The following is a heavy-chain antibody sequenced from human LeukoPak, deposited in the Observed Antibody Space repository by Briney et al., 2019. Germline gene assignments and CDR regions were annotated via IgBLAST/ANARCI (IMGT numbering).Heavy chain of an antibody. Sequence: PSETLPLTCTVSGGSISSYYWSWIRQPPGKGLEWVGYIYYSGSTNYNPSLKSRVTISVDTSKNQFSLKLSSVTAADTAVYYCARGSMITFGGVIVPFDYWGQGTLVTVSS. V-gene: IGHV4-59*01. CDR2: IYYSGST. CDR3: ARGSMITFGGVIVPFDY. J-gene: IGHJ4*02. D-gene: IGHD3-16*02. CDR1: GGSISSYY.